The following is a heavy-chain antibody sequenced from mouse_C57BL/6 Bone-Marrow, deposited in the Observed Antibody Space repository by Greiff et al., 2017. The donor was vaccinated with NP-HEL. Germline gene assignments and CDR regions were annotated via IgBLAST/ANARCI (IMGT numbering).Heavy chain of an antibody. J-gene: IGHJ4*01. CDR3: ARHLPTVVAPGAMDD. V-gene: IGHV5-6*01. Sequence: EVQGVESGGDLVKPGGSLKLSCAASGFTFSSYGMSWVRQTPDKRLEWVATISSGGSYTYYPDSVKGRFTISRDNAKNTLYLQMSSLKYEDTAMYYCARHLPTVVAPGAMDDWGKGTSVTVSS. CDR1: GFTFSSYG. CDR2: ISSGGSYT. D-gene: IGHD1-1*01.